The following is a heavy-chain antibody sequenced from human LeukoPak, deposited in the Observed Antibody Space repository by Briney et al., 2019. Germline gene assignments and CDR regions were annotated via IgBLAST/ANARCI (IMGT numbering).Heavy chain of an antibody. CDR2: ISSSTNTI. CDR1: GFPFTLYS. J-gene: IGHJ4*02. Sequence: PGGSLRLSCEVSGFPFTLYSMNWVRQAPGKGLEWLSYISSSTNTIYYADSVKGRFTISRDNAKNSLYLQMNGLGAEDTAVYYCARELNGYGYYFFDYWGPGTLVTVSS. D-gene: IGHD3-16*01. V-gene: IGHV3-48*04. CDR3: ARELNGYGYYFFDY.